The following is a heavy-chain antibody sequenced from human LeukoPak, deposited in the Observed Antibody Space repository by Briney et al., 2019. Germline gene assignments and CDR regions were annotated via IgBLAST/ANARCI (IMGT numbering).Heavy chain of an antibody. J-gene: IGHJ3*02. CDR1: GGSISSYY. D-gene: IGHD2-21*01. Sequence: SETLSLTCTVSGGSISSYYWSWIRQPPGKGLEWIGYIYYSGSTNYNPSLKSRVTISVDTSKNQFSLKLSSVTAADTAVYYCATSRSAYCGGDCYSRPHDDAFDIWGQGTMVTVSS. V-gene: IGHV4-59*01. CDR2: IYYSGST. CDR3: ATSRSAYCGGDCYSRPHDDAFDI.